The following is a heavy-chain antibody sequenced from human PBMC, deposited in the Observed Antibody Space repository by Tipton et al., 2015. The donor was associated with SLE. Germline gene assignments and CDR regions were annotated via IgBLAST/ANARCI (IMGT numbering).Heavy chain of an antibody. J-gene: IGHJ4*02. CDR2: IKPDGSDK. V-gene: IGHV3-7*01. CDR3: ARGRMSFDY. D-gene: IGHD2-8*01. CDR1: GFTFSTYW. Sequence: GSLRLSCAASGFTFSTYWMTWVRQAPGKGLEWVATIKPDGSDKYYVDSVKGRFTISRDNAKNSLCLQMSNLRVEDTAVYFCARGRMSFDYWGQGTLVTVSS.